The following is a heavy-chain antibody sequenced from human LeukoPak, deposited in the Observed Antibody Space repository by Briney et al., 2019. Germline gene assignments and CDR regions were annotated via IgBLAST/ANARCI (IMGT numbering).Heavy chain of an antibody. CDR2: ISSSGSTI. CDR1: GFTFSSYA. CDR3: ARVDSSSPPLYYYYGMDV. D-gene: IGHD6-13*01. V-gene: IGHV3-21*04. Sequence: GGSLRLSCAASGFTFSSYAMSWVRQAPGKGLEWVSAISSSGSTIYYADSVKGRFTISRDNAKNSLYLQMNSLRAEDTAVYYCARVDSSSPPLYYYYGMDVWGQGTTVTVSS. J-gene: IGHJ6*02.